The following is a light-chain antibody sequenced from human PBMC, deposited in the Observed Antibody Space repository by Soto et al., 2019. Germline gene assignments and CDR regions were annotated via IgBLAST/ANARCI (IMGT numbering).Light chain of an antibody. CDR3: HQYAESPRT. J-gene: IGKJ1*01. CDR2: DAS. V-gene: IGKV3-20*01. CDR1: QSVGNNY. Sequence: EIVLTQSPGTLSLSPGERATLSCRASQSVGNNYLAWYQQKPGQAPRSLIYDASTRAAGIPDRFSGSGSGTDVTLTISRLEPEDFAVYYCHQYAESPRTFGQGTKVEIK.